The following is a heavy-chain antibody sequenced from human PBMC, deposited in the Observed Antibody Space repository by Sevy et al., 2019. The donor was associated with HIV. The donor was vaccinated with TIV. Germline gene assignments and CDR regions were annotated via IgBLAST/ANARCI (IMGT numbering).Heavy chain of an antibody. CDR3: ARDVRCSSTSCTGNWFDP. CDR1: GFTFSSYA. J-gene: IGHJ5*02. V-gene: IGHV3-30-3*01. Sequence: GGSLRLSCAASGFTFSSYAMHWVRQAPGKGLEWVAVISYDGSNKYYADSVKGRFTISRDISKNTLYLQMNSLSAEDTAVYYCARDVRCSSTSCTGNWFDPWGQRTLVTVSS. D-gene: IGHD2-2*01. CDR2: ISYDGSNK.